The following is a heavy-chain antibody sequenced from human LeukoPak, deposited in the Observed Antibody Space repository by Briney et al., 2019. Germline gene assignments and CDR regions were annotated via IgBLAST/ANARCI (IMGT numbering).Heavy chain of an antibody. CDR3: AKRIQSAMATGY. V-gene: IGHV4-39*07. J-gene: IGHJ4*02. CDR1: GGSLSSSSYY. Sequence: SETLSLTCTVSGGSLSSSSYYWGWIRQPPGKGLEWIGSIYYSGSTYYNPSLKSRVTISVDTSKNQFSLKLSSVTAADTAVYYCAKRIQSAMATGYWGQGTLVTVSS. CDR2: IYYSGST. D-gene: IGHD5-18*01.